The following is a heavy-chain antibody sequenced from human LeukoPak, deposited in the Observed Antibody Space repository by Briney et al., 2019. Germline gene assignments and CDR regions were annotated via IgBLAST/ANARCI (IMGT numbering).Heavy chain of an antibody. CDR3: AAVEN. CDR1: GYTFTGYY. V-gene: IGHV1-2*02. Sequence: ASVKVSCKASGYTFTGYYMHWVRQAPGQGLEWMGWINPNSGGTNYAQKFQERVTITRDMSTSTAYMELSSLRSEDTAVYYCAAVENWGQGTLVTVSS. J-gene: IGHJ4*02. CDR2: INPNSGGT.